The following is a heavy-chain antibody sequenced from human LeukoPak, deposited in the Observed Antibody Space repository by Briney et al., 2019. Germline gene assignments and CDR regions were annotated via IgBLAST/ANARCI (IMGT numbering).Heavy chain of an antibody. CDR1: GGTFSSYA. D-gene: IGHD2-2*01. CDR3: AKDESLVEPLLFDY. J-gene: IGHJ4*02. V-gene: IGHV1-69*04. Sequence: GASVKVSCKATGGTFSSYAISWVRQAPGQGLEWMGRIIPILGIANYAQKFQGRVTITADKSTSTAYMELSSLRAEDTAVYYCAKDESLVEPLLFDYWGPGTLVTVSS. CDR2: IIPILGIA.